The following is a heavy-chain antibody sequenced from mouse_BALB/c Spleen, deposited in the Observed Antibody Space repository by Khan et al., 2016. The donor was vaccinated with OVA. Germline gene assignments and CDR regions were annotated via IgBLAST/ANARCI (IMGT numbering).Heavy chain of an antibody. V-gene: IGHV1-85*01. J-gene: IGHJ3*01. CDR3: ARGGDGGFAY. CDR1: GYTFTSYD. CDR2: MFPGDGST. D-gene: IGHD3-3*01. Sequence: QVQLQQSGAELVKPGASVKLSCKASGYTFTSYDINWVRQRPEQGLEWIGWMFPGDGSTKYNENFKGKATLTTDKSSSTAYMQLSRLTSEDSGAYCCARGGDGGFAYWGQGTLVTVSA.